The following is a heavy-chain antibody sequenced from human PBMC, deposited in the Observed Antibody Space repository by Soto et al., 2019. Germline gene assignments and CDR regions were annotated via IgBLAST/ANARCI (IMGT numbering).Heavy chain of an antibody. Sequence: SETLSLTCTVSGGSISSYYWSWIRQPPGKGLEWIGYIYYSGSTNYNPSLKSRVTISVDTSKNQFSLKLSSVTAADTAVYYCAGRDGYNSGFDYWGQGTLFTVSS. D-gene: IGHD5-12*01. CDR2: IYYSGST. J-gene: IGHJ4*02. CDR1: GGSISSYY. V-gene: IGHV4-59*01. CDR3: AGRDGYNSGFDY.